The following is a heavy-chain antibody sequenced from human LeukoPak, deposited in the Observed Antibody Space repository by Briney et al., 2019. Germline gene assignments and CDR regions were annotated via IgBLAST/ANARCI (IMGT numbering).Heavy chain of an antibody. J-gene: IGHJ6*03. CDR1: AGSIRSSTYY. CDR2: IYFSGRN. D-gene: IGHD6-13*01. CDR3: ARHIYSSSWYGRYYYYMDV. V-gene: IGHV4-39*01. Sequence: PSQTLSLTCTVSAGSIRSSTYYWGWIRHPPRNWLEWVGCIYFSGRNYYNPSLKSRVTISVATYKNQFSLQLSSVTAADTAVYYCARHIYSSSWYGRYYYYMDVWGKGTTVTVSS.